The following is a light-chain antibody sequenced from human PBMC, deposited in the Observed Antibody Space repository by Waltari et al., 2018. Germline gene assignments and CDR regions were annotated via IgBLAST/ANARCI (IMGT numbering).Light chain of an antibody. V-gene: IGKV3-20*01. Sequence: SCRASESVSRALAWYQQKPGQAPRLLNYGASTRATGIPDRFSGSGSGTDFSLTISRLEPDDFAVYYCQHYLRLPVTFGQGTTVEI. CDR1: ESVSRA. CDR2: GAS. CDR3: QHYLRLPVT. J-gene: IGKJ1*01.